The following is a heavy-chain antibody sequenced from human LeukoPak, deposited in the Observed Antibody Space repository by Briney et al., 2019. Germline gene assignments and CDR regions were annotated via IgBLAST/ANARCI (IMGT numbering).Heavy chain of an antibody. Sequence: ASVKVSCKFSGYTLTELSMHWVRQAPGKGLEWMGGFDPEDGETIYAQKFQGRVTMTEDTSTDTAYMEMSSLRSEDTAVYYCATDLATIRKKDYWGQGTLVTVSS. D-gene: IGHD5-12*01. V-gene: IGHV1-24*01. CDR1: GYTLTELS. CDR3: ATDLATIRKKDY. CDR2: FDPEDGET. J-gene: IGHJ4*02.